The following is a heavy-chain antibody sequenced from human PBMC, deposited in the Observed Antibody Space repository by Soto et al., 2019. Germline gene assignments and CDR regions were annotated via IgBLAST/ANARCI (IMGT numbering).Heavy chain of an antibody. CDR3: ARVQLLWFGELDAFDI. J-gene: IGHJ3*02. CDR2: ISSSGSTI. V-gene: IGHV3-11*01. Sequence: LRLSCAASGFTFSDYYMSWIRQAPGKGLEWVSYISSSGSTIYYADSVKGRFTISRDNAKNSLYLQMNSLRAEDTAVYYCARVQLLWFGELDAFDIWGQGTMVTVSS. D-gene: IGHD3-10*01. CDR1: GFTFSDYY.